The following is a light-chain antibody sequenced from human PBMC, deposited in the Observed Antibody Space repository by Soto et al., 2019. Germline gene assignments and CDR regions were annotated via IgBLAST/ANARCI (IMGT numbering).Light chain of an antibody. V-gene: IGLV2-14*01. CDR1: SSDVGNNNH. Sequence: QSALTQPASVSRSPGQSITISCTGTSSDVGNNNHVSWYQHHPGKAPKLMIYEVNYRPSGVSYRFSGSKSGYTASLTISGLQAEDETDYYCNSQTSSGIRVFGTGTKLTVL. J-gene: IGLJ1*01. CDR2: EVN. CDR3: NSQTSSGIRV.